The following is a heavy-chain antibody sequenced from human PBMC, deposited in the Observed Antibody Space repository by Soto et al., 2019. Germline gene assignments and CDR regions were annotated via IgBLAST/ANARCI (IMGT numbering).Heavy chain of an antibody. J-gene: IGHJ4*02. Sequence: EVQLVESGGGLVQPGGSLRLSCAASGFTFSSYWMHWVRQAPGKGLVWVSRINSDGSSISYADSGKGRFTISRDNAKNTLYLQMSSRRAEDTAVYYCAKRTSMSGNYYFDYWGQGTLVTVSS. CDR1: GFTFSSYW. CDR3: AKRTSMSGNYYFDY. CDR2: INSDGSSI. V-gene: IGHV3-74*01. D-gene: IGHD3-10*01.